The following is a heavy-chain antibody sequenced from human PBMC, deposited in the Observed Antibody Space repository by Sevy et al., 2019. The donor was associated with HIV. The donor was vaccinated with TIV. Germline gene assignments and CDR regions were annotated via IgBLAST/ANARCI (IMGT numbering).Heavy chain of an antibody. V-gene: IGHV4-31*03. Sequence: SETLSITCTVSGGSISSGGYYWSWIRQHPGKGLEWIGYIYYSGSTYYNPSLKSRVTISVDTSKNQFSLKLSSVTAADTAVYYCARGGRYSYGLDYWGQGTLVTVSS. CDR1: GGSISSGGYY. CDR3: ARGGRYSYGLDY. CDR2: IYYSGST. D-gene: IGHD5-18*01. J-gene: IGHJ4*02.